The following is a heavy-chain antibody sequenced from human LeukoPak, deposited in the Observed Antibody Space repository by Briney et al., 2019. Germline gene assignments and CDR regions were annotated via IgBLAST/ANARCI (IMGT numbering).Heavy chain of an antibody. CDR1: GFTFSSYS. J-gene: IGHJ2*01. CDR3: AKDYGDYGRYWYFDL. Sequence: QAGGSLRLSCAASGFTFSSYSMNWVRQAPGKRLEWVSYISSSGSTIYYADSVKGRFTISRDNAKNSLYLQMNSLRAEDTAVYYCAKDYGDYGRYWYFDLWGRGTLVTVSS. V-gene: IGHV3-48*01. D-gene: IGHD4-17*01. CDR2: ISSSGSTI.